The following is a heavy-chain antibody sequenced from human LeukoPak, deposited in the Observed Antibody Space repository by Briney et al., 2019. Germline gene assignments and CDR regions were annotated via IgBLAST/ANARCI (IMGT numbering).Heavy chain of an antibody. V-gene: IGHV4-59*01. D-gene: IGHD5-24*01. CDR2: IYYSGST. J-gene: IGHJ3*02. CDR1: GGSISSYY. CDR3: ARDLSVATRDDAFDI. Sequence: SETLSLTCTVSGGSISSYYWTWIRQPPGKGLEWLGYIYYSGSTNYNPSLKCRVTISVDTSKNQFSLKLSSVTTADTAVYYCARDLSVATRDDAFDIWGQGTMVTVSS.